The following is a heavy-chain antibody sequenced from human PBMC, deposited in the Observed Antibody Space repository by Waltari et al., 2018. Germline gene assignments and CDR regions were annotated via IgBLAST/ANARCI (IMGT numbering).Heavy chain of an antibody. CDR2: INHSGIT. CDR1: GGSFSGYY. Sequence: QVQLQQWGAGLLKPSETLSLTCAGYGGSFSGYYWGWTRQPPGKGLDGIGEINHSGITNYNPSLKSRVTISVDTSKNQFSLKLSSVTAADTAVYYCARGRIAAAGVRYWGQGTLVTVSS. CDR3: ARGRIAAAGVRY. J-gene: IGHJ4*02. D-gene: IGHD6-13*01. V-gene: IGHV4-34*01.